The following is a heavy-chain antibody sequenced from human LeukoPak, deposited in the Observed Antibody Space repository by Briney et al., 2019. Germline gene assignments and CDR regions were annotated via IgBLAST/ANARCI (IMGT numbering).Heavy chain of an antibody. CDR2: INWNGGRT. Sequence: GGSLRLSCAVSGLIFEDYGMSWVRQAPGEGPEWVSGINWNGGRTAYADSVKGRFTISRDNRKKSLYLQMNSLRVEDTALYYCVRGLGVVTPGGDAFDIWGQGTMVTVSS. J-gene: IGHJ3*02. D-gene: IGHD3-3*01. CDR3: VRGLGVVTPGGDAFDI. V-gene: IGHV3-20*04. CDR1: GLIFEDYG.